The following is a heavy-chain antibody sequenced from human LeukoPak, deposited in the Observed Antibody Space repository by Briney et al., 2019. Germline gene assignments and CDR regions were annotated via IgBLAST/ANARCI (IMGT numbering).Heavy chain of an antibody. CDR1: GFTFGSYW. Sequence: GGSLRLSCAASGFTFGSYWMSWVRQAPGKGLEWVANIKRDGSEKYYLDSVKGRFTISRDNAKNSLYQQMNSLRAEDTAVYYCASPAKYSDTWYFDYWGQGTLVTVSS. J-gene: IGHJ4*02. V-gene: IGHV3-7*01. CDR2: IKRDGSEK. D-gene: IGHD6-6*01. CDR3: ASPAKYSDTWYFDY.